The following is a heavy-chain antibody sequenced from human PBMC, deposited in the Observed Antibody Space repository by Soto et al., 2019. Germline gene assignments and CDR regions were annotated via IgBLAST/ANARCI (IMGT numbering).Heavy chain of an antibody. CDR3: ARGHNVVVVPDDTPDY. J-gene: IGHJ4*02. V-gene: IGHV1-46*01. CDR2: INPSGGST. Sequence: QVQLVQSGAEVKKPGASVKVSCKASGYTFTSYYMHWVRQAPGQGLEWMGIINPSGGSTSYAQEYQGRVTMYEDTSPRTVYLALSSLRSEDNAVYYCARGHNVVVVPDDTPDYWGQGTPVTVCS. CDR1: GYTFTSYY. D-gene: IGHD2-2*01.